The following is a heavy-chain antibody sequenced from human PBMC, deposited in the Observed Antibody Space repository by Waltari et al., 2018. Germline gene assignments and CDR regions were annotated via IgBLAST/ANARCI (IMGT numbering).Heavy chain of an antibody. Sequence: EVQLVQSGAEVKKPGESLKISCKGSGYSFTSYWIGWVRQMPGKGLEWMGCSQPGDADTRYRRSVQGQVTISADKSISTAYRQWSSLKASDTAMYYCAKGGNDGYYMDVWGKGTTVTISS. V-gene: IGHV5-51*01. CDR2: SQPGDADT. J-gene: IGHJ6*03. CDR3: AKGGNDGYYMDV. CDR1: GYSFTSYW. D-gene: IGHD1-1*01.